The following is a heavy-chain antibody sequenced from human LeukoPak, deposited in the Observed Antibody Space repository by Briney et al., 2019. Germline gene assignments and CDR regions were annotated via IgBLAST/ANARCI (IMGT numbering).Heavy chain of an antibody. Sequence: ASVKVSCKASGYTFTSYDINWVRQATGQGLEWMGWINTNTGNPTYAQGFTGRFVFSMDTSVSTAYLQISSLKAEDTAVYYCARVSGIAAARYYYYYYMDVWGKGTTVTVSS. V-gene: IGHV7-4-1*02. J-gene: IGHJ6*03. CDR2: INTNTGNP. D-gene: IGHD6-13*01. CDR3: ARVSGIAAARYYYYYYMDV. CDR1: GYTFTSYD.